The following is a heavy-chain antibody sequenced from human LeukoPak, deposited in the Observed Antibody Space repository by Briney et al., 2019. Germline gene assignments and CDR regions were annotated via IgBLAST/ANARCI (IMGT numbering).Heavy chain of an antibody. CDR3: AKSGWNNNYFDP. CDR2: ISSSSSYI. D-gene: IGHD6-19*01. J-gene: IGHJ5*02. V-gene: IGHV3-21*01. Sequence: PGGSLRLSCAASGFTFSSYSMNWVRQAPGKWLEWVSSISSSSSYICYADSVKGRFTISRDDAKNSLYLQMNSLRAEDTAVYYCAKSGWNNNYFDPWGQGTLVTVSS. CDR1: GFTFSSYS.